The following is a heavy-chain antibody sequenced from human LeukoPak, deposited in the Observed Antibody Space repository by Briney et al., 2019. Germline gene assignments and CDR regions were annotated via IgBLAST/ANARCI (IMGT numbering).Heavy chain of an antibody. CDR2: MNPNSGNT. V-gene: IGHV1-8*01. J-gene: IGHJ4*02. Sequence: GASVKLSCTASGYTFTSYAINWVRQATGHGLEWMGWMNPNSGNTGYAQKFQGRVTMTRNTSISTAYMELSSLRSEDTAVYYCARRRVWGSYRIDYWGQGTLVTVSS. CDR1: GYTFTSYA. CDR3: ARRRVWGSYRIDY. D-gene: IGHD3-16*02.